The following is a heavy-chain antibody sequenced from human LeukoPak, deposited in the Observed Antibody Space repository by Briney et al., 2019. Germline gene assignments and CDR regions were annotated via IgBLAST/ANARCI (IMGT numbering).Heavy chain of an antibody. J-gene: IGHJ4*02. V-gene: IGHV3-9*03. D-gene: IGHD3-10*01. CDR2: ISWNSGNI. CDR1: GFTFDDYA. Sequence: GGSLRLSCAASGFTFDDYAMHWVRQAPGKGLEWVSSISWNSGNIVYADSVKGRFTISRDNAKNSLYLQMNSLRAEDMALYYCAKGSEVLLWFGVYFDYRGQGTLVPVSS. CDR3: AKGSEVLLWFGVYFDY.